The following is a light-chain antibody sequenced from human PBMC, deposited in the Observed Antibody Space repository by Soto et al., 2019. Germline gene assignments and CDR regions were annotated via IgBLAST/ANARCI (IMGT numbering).Light chain of an antibody. CDR2: EAS. J-gene: IGLJ2*01. V-gene: IGLV2-23*01. Sequence: QSALTQPASVSGSPGQSITISCTGISNDVGTYNLVSWYQHHPGKAPKLIIYEASKRPSGVPHRFSGSKSGNTASLTISGLHAEDEADYYCCSYGRSVVFGGGTQLTVL. CDR1: SNDVGTYNL. CDR3: CSYGRSVV.